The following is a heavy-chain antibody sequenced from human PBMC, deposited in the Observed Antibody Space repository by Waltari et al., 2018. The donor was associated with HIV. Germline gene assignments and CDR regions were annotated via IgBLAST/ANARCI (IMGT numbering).Heavy chain of an antibody. J-gene: IGHJ4*02. D-gene: IGHD3-16*01. CDR3: GRGGLRDY. Sequence: EVQLVDSGGGLVQPGGSLRISCAASGFPISSDAMSWVRQAPGEGLEWVAFIKEDGSEKTYVDSVKGRFTISRDNAKNSLFLQMNNLRAEDTAVYYCGRGGLRDYWGQGTLVTVSS. V-gene: IGHV3-7*01. CDR1: GFPISSDA. CDR2: IKEDGSEK.